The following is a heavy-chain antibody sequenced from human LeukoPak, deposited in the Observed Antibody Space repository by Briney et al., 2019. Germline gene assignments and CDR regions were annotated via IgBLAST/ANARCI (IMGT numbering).Heavy chain of an antibody. J-gene: IGHJ6*02. V-gene: IGHV4-34*01. D-gene: IGHD6-19*01. Sequence: PSETLSLTCAVYGGSFSGYYWSWIRQPPGKGLEWIGEINHSGSTNYNPSLKSRVTISVDTSKNQFSLKLSSVTAADTAVYYCARGKRSGWSYFGDYYYYYGMDVWGQGTTVTVSS. CDR1: GGSFSGYY. CDR3: ARGKRSGWSYFGDYYYYYGMDV. CDR2: INHSGST.